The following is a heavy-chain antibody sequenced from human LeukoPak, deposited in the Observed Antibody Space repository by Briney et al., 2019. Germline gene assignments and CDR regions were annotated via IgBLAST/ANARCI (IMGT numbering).Heavy chain of an antibody. J-gene: IGHJ5*02. D-gene: IGHD3-3*01. CDR2: INPSGGST. CDR3: AREGAYYDFWSGYYGGQANWFDP. V-gene: IGHV1-46*01. Sequence: ASVKVSCKASGYTFTSYYMHWVRQAPGQGLEWMGIINPSGGSTSYAQKFQGRVTMTRDTSTSTVYMELSSLRSEDTAVYYCAREGAYYDFWSGYYGGQANWFDPWGQGTLVTVSS. CDR1: GYTFTSYY.